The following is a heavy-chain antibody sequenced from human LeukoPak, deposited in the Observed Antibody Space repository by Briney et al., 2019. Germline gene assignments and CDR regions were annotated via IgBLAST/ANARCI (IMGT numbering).Heavy chain of an antibody. V-gene: IGHV3-48*02. J-gene: IGHJ3*02. CDR1: GFTFGSYD. D-gene: IGHD3-16*01. CDR2: ISGSGSPI. Sequence: GGSLRLSCTASGFTFGSYDMNWVRQAPGKELESVSYISGSGSPIYYADSVKGRFTISRGNAKNSLYLQMNSLRDEDTAVYYCASESYAYAFDIWGQGTMVTVSS. CDR3: ASESYAYAFDI.